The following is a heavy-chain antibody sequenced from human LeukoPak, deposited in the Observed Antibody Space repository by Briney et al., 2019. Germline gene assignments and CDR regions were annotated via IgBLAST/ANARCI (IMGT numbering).Heavy chain of an antibody. CDR2: IYYNGST. J-gene: IGHJ5*02. Sequence: SQTLSLTCTVSGGSISSGGYYWSWIRQHPGKGLEWIGYIYYNGSTYYNPSLKSRVTISVDTSKNQFSLKLSSVTAADTAVYYCAREGDDEGYCSGGSCYSFDPWGQGTLVTVSS. V-gene: IGHV4-31*03. CDR3: AREGDDEGYCSGGSCYSFDP. D-gene: IGHD2-15*01. CDR1: GGSISSGGYY.